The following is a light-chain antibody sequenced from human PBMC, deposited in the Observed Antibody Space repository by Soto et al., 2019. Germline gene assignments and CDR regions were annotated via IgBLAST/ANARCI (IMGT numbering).Light chain of an antibody. J-gene: IGKJ1*01. Sequence: DIQMTQSPSTLSASVGDRVTITCRASQSISSWLAWYQQKPGQAPKLLIYKASGLESGVPSRFSGSGSGTEFTLTISSLQPDVFATYYCQQYNSYPWTFGQGTQVEIK. CDR2: KAS. V-gene: IGKV1-5*03. CDR1: QSISSW. CDR3: QQYNSYPWT.